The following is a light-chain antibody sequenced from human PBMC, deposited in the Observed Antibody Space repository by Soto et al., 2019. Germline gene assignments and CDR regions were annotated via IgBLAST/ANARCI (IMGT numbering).Light chain of an antibody. Sequence: EIVMTQSPATLSVSPGERATLSCRATQSVSSRLAWYQQKPGQAPRILIYGASTRATGVPARFSGSGSGTEFTLTISSLQPEDVAAYYCQKYNSAPLTFGGGTKVDIK. CDR1: QSVSSR. J-gene: IGKJ4*01. CDR2: GAS. CDR3: QKYNSAPLT. V-gene: IGKV3-15*01.